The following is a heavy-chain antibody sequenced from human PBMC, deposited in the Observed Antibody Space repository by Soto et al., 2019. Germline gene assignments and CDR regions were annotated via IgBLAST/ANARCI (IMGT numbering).Heavy chain of an antibody. CDR1: GYTFTSYG. D-gene: IGHD3-22*01. CDR3: AIDPNESSAYYPPYYYGMDV. CDR2: INAGNGNT. Sequence: QIQLMQSGAEVKKPGALVKVSCKASGYTFTSYGIHWVRQAPGQRLEWTGWINAGNGNTKYSEKFQGRVTITRDTSASTAYLELSTLRSEDTAVYYLAIDPNESSAYYPPYYYGMDVWGQGTTVTVAS. J-gene: IGHJ6*02. V-gene: IGHV1-3*01.